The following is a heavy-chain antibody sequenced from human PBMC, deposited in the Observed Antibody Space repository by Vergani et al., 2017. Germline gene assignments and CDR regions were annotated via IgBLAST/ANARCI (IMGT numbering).Heavy chain of an antibody. CDR3: ASEDCPNGVCYGGSQRNYYYYMYV. D-gene: IGHD2-8*01. CDR2: IIPIFGTA. Sequence: QVQLVQSGAEVKKPGSSVKVSCKASGGTFSSYAISWVRQAPGQGLEWMGGIIPIFGTANYAQKFQGRVTITADESTSTAYMELSSLRSEDTAVYYCASEDCPNGVCYGGSQRNYYYYMYVWSKGTTVTVSS. V-gene: IGHV1-69*01. J-gene: IGHJ6*03. CDR1: GGTFSSYA.